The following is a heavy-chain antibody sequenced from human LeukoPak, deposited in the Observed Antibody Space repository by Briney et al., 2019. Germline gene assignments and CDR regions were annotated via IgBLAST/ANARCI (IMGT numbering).Heavy chain of an antibody. D-gene: IGHD3-22*01. Sequence: PGGSLRLSCAASGFTFSSYGMHWVRPAPGKGLEGVAFIRYDGSNKYYADSVKGRFTISRDNSKNTLYLQMNSLRAEDTAVYYCAKDDYDSSGYYSRFDYWGQGALVTVSS. J-gene: IGHJ4*02. CDR1: GFTFSSYG. V-gene: IGHV3-30*02. CDR3: AKDDYDSSGYYSRFDY. CDR2: IRYDGSNK.